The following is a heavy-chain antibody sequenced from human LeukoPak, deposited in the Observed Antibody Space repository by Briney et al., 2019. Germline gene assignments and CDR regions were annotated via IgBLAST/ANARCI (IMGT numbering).Heavy chain of an antibody. CDR1: GFTFSNAW. CDR3: TTDGYDFWSGTNYYYYYMDV. Sequence: GGSLRLSCAASGFTFSNAWMCWVRQAPGKGLEWVGRIKSKTDGGTTDYAAPVKGRFTISRDDSKNTLYLQMNSLKTEDTAVYYCTTDGYDFWSGTNYYYYYMDVWGKGTTVTVSS. CDR2: IKSKTDGGTT. D-gene: IGHD3-3*01. V-gene: IGHV3-15*01. J-gene: IGHJ6*03.